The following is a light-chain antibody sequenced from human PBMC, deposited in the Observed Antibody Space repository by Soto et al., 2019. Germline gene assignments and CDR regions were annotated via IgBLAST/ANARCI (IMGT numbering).Light chain of an antibody. CDR2: DAY. CDR3: NQYNGWPRT. J-gene: IGKJ1*01. V-gene: IGKV3-11*01. Sequence: EVVLTQSPATLSLSPGDRATLSCRASQSVNNFLAWYQQKPGQTPRLLIYDAYKRATGIPGRFSGSGSGTDFTLTIRSLEPEDFAVYYCNQYNGWPRTVGQGTKVDIK. CDR1: QSVNNF.